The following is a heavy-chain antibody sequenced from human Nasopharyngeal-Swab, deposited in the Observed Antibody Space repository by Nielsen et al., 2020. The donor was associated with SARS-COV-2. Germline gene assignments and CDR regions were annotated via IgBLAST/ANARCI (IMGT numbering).Heavy chain of an antibody. D-gene: IGHD6-19*01. CDR1: GYTLTDLS. Sequence: ASVKVSCKVSGYTLTDLSMHWVRQAPGKGLEWMGGFNPEDGETNYAQKFQGRVTMTEDTSTDTAYMELSSLRSEDTAVYYCATGAAVAGTPISYYYYYGMDVWGQGTTVTVSS. J-gene: IGHJ6*02. CDR3: ATGAAVAGTPISYYYYYGMDV. CDR2: FNPEDGET. V-gene: IGHV1-24*01.